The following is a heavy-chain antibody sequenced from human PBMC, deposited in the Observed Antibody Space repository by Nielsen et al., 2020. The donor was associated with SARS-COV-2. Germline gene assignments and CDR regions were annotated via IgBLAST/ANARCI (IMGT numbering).Heavy chain of an antibody. D-gene: IGHD6-19*01. CDR2: IYYSGST. V-gene: IGHV4-39*01. J-gene: IGHJ5*02. CDR3: ARLSWNSGWYKWFDT. Sequence: SETLSLTCTVSGGSVSSSSYYWGWIRQPPGKGLEWIGSIYYSGSTYYNPSLKSRVTISVDTSKNQFSLKLSSVTAADTAVYYCARLSWNSGWYKWFDTWGQGTLVTVSS. CDR1: GGSVSSSSYY.